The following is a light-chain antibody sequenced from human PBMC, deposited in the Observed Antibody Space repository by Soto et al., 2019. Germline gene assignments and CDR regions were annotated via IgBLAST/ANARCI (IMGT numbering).Light chain of an antibody. CDR3: QQLNGYQLA. V-gene: IGKV1-9*01. CDR2: SAS. Sequence: DIQLTQSPSFLSASVGDTVTITCRASQDMSTYLAWYQQKPGKVPKLLIRSASTLQSGVPPRFSGGGSGTEFTLTISTLQPADSGIYYCQQLNGYQLAFGGGTNVEIK. CDR1: QDMSTY. J-gene: IGKJ4*01.